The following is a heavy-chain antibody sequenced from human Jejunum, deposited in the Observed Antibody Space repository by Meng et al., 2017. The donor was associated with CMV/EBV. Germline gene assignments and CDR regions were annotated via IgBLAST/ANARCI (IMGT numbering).Heavy chain of an antibody. V-gene: IGHV3-23*01. CDR2: TSAIGGST. D-gene: IGHD2-2*01. Sequence: GFTFSRYAITWVRQTAGKGLEWVSATSAIGGSTYYADSVKGRFTISRDNSKNTIYLQMNSLRVEDTAVYYCTKDGSTSWNSESDYWGQGTRVTVSS. CDR3: TKDGSTSWNSESDY. CDR1: GFTFSRYA. J-gene: IGHJ4*02.